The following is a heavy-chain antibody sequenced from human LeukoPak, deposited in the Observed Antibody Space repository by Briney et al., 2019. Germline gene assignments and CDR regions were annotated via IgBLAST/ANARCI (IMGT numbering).Heavy chain of an antibody. Sequence: NPSETLSLTCTVSGGSISSGSYYWSWIRQPAGKGLEWIGRIYTSGSTNYNPSLNSRVTISVDTSKNHLSLKVSSVTAADTAVYYCARGASGTLYDAFDIWGQGTMVTVSS. V-gene: IGHV4-61*02. D-gene: IGHD1-26*01. CDR3: ARGASGTLYDAFDI. J-gene: IGHJ3*02. CDR2: IYTSGST. CDR1: GGSISSGSYY.